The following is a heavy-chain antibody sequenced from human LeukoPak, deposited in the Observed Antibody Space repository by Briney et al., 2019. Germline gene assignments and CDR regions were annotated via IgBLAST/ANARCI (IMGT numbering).Heavy chain of an antibody. CDR1: GFTFSRYG. V-gene: IGHV3-33*01. CDR3: ARDFYCSRTSCYAPSFDY. Sequence: GRSLRLSCAASGFTFSRYGMHWLRQAPGKALEWVALIGYDGTNEYYADSVKGRFTISRDNSKNTLYLQMKSLRAEDTAVYYCARDFYCSRTSCYAPSFDYWGQGTLVTVSS. J-gene: IGHJ4*02. D-gene: IGHD2-2*01. CDR2: IGYDGTNE.